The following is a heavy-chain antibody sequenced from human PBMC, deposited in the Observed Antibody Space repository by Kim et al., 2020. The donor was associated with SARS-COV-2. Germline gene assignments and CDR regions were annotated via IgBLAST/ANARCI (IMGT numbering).Heavy chain of an antibody. CDR1: GGPISSGTYY. D-gene: IGHD1-26*01. CDR2: ISYSGST. Sequence: SETLSLTCTVSGGPISSGTYYWGWVRQPPGKGLEWIASISYSGSTHYNPSLRSRATISGDASKKQFSLKVNSVTATDSALFFCARTVGPTFHFDCWGPG. J-gene: IGHJ4*02. CDR3: ARTVGPTFHFDC. V-gene: IGHV4-39*01.